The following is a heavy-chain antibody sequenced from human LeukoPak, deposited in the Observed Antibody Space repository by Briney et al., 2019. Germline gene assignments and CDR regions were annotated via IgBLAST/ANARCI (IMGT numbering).Heavy chain of an antibody. Sequence: GASVKVSCKASGYTFTSYYMHWVRQAPGQGLEWMGWISAYNGNTNYAQKLQGRVTMTTDTSTSTAYMELRSLRSDDTAVYYCALSHLLYSSLTYWGQGTLVTVSS. CDR1: GYTFTSYY. D-gene: IGHD6-19*01. V-gene: IGHV1-18*04. CDR2: ISAYNGNT. CDR3: ALSHLLYSSLTY. J-gene: IGHJ4*02.